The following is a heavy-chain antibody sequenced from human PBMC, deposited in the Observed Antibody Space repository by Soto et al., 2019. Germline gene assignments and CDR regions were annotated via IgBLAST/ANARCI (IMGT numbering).Heavy chain of an antibody. D-gene: IGHD3-16*01. Sequence: QVQLVESGGGVVQPGRSLRLSCAASGFTFNSYGMHWVRQSPGKGLEWVAVISFDGSKKNYGDSAKGRFTLPRDNSKNTLFLQMNSLRAEDTAVYYCAKDQGGGGSSSDVWGQGTLVTVSS. CDR2: ISFDGSKK. CDR1: GFTFNSYG. CDR3: AKDQGGGGSSSDV. J-gene: IGHJ4*02. V-gene: IGHV3-30*18.